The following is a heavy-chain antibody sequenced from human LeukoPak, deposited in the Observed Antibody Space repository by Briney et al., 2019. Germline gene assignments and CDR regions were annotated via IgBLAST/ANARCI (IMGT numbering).Heavy chain of an antibody. CDR1: GFTFSTHG. Sequence: PGGSLRLSCAASGFTFSTHGMHWVRQAPGKGLEWLAAISYDGRNTYYADSVKGRLTISRDNSKNTLFLQMNSLRGEDTAVYYCAKDRLVVAPAAMTSNFDYWGQGTLVTVSS. J-gene: IGHJ4*02. CDR3: AKDRLVVAPAAMTSNFDY. V-gene: IGHV3-30*18. D-gene: IGHD2-2*01. CDR2: ISYDGRNT.